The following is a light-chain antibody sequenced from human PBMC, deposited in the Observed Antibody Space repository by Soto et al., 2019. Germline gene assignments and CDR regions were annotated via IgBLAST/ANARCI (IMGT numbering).Light chain of an antibody. J-gene: IGLJ2*01. Sequence: SALTQPPSVSGSPGQSVTISCTGTSSDVGYYNRVSWYQQPPGTAPKLMVFEVSNRPSGVPDRFSGSKSGNTASLTISGLQAEDEADYYCSSYTTSSTVVFGGGTKLTVL. CDR1: SSDVGYYNR. CDR2: EVS. V-gene: IGLV2-18*02. CDR3: SSYTTSSTVV.